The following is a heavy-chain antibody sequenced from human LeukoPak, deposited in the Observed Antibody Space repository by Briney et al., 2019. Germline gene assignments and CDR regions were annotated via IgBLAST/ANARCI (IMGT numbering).Heavy chain of an antibody. CDR3: ARGRFGELSVATFDI. J-gene: IGHJ3*02. D-gene: IGHD3-10*01. V-gene: IGHV3-33*01. CDR1: GXTFNNYG. Sequence: GGSLRLSCAASGXTFNNYGLHWVRQAPGKGLESVALIWYDGTNKYYGDSVKGRFTISRDNSKNTLYLQMNSLRAEDTAVYYCARGRFGELSVATFDIWGQGTMVTVSS. CDR2: IWYDGTNK.